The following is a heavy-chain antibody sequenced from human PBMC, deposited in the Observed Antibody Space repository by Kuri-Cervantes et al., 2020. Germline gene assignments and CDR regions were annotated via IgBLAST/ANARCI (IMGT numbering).Heavy chain of an antibody. D-gene: IGHD6-6*01. J-gene: IGHJ4*02. Sequence: GGSLRLSCAASGFTFSSYSMNWVRQAPGKGLEWVSSISSSSSYINYADSVKGRFAISRDNAKNSLDLQMNSLRAEDTALYYCASVGRSTRPGFWGQGTLVTVSS. CDR1: GFTFSSYS. CDR2: ISSSSSYI. CDR3: ASVGRSTRPGF. V-gene: IGHV3-21*01.